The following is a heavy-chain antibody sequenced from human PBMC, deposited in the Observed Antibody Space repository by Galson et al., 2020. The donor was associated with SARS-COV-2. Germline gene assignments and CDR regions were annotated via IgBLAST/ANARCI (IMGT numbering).Heavy chain of an antibody. CDR3: ARGRPSSSWGYYYYYMDV. D-gene: IGHD6-13*01. Sequence: SETLSLTCAVYGGSFSGYYWSWIRQPPGKGLEWIGEINHSGSTNYNPPLKSRVTISVDTSKNQFSLKLSSVTAADTAVYYCARGRPSSSWGYYYYYMDVWGKGTTVTVSS. J-gene: IGHJ6*03. CDR2: INHSGST. V-gene: IGHV4-34*01. CDR1: GGSFSGYY.